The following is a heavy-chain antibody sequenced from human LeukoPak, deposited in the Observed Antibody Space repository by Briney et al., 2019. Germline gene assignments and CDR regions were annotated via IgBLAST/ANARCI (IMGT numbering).Heavy chain of an antibody. CDR3: ATSPGGYFDGSGYFEY. V-gene: IGHV3-30-3*01. Sequence: GGSLRLSCAASGFAFDIYHMHWVRQAPGKGLEWVSLISDGGSDTYYSDSVKGRFTISRDNAKNSLYLQMNSLRAEDMALYYCATSPGGYFDGSGYFEYWGQGSLVTVSS. D-gene: IGHD3-22*01. J-gene: IGHJ4*02. CDR2: ISDGGSDT. CDR1: GFAFDIYH.